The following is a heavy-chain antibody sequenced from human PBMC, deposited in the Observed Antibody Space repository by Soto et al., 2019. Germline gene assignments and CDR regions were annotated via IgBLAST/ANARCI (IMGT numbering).Heavy chain of an antibody. CDR2: IHHTGTT. Sequence: SQTLSLTCTVSDGSISSHYWSWIRQPPGKGLEWIGYIHHTGTTTYNPSLKSRVAISVDTSKNQFSLELSSVTAADTAVYYCAGSVWFFYYYDYWGQGTPVTVTS. J-gene: IGHJ4*02. V-gene: IGHV4-59*11. CDR3: AGSVWFFYYYDY. CDR1: DGSISSHY. D-gene: IGHD6-19*01.